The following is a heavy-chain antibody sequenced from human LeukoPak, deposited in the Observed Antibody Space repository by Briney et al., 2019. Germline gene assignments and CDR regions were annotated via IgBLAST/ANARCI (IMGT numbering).Heavy chain of an antibody. D-gene: IGHD2-2*01. V-gene: IGHV4-39*07. CDR2: IYYSGST. Sequence: PSETLSLTCTVSGGSISSSSYYWGWIRQPPGKGLEWIGSIYYSGSTYYNPSLKSRVAISVDTSKNQFSLKLSSVTAADTAVYYCARAHPRYCSSTSCYADAFDIWGQGTMVTVSS. J-gene: IGHJ3*02. CDR3: ARAHPRYCSSTSCYADAFDI. CDR1: GGSISSSSYY.